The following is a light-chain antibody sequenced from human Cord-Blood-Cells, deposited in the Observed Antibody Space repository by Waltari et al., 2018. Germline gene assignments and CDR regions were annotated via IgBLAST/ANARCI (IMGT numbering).Light chain of an antibody. V-gene: IGLV2-14*01. J-gene: IGLJ1*01. CDR3: SSYTSSSTYV. CDR1: SSDVGGYNY. Sequence: QSALTQPASVSGSPGQSITISCTGTSSDVGGYNYVSWYQQHPGKAPKLVIYEVSNLPSGVSNRFSGSKSGNTASLTISGLQAEDEADYYCSSYTSSSTYVFGTGTKVTVL. CDR2: EVS.